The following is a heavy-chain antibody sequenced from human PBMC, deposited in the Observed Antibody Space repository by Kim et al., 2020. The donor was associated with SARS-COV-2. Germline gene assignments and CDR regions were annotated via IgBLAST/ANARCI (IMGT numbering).Heavy chain of an antibody. J-gene: IGHJ4*02. Sequence: ASVKVSCKASGYTFTSYGISWVRQAPGQGLEWMGWISAYNGNTNYAQKLQGRVTMTTDTSTSTAYMELRSLRSDDTAVYYCARVVRSSQVGYSSSWYVGNRLGLLDYWGQGTLVTVSS. CDR2: ISAYNGNT. D-gene: IGHD6-13*01. CDR1: GYTFTSYG. CDR3: ARVVRSSQVGYSSSWYVGNRLGLLDY. V-gene: IGHV1-18*01.